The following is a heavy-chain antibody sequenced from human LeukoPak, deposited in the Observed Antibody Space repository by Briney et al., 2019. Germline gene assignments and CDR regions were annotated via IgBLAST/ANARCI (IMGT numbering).Heavy chain of an antibody. CDR2: IYYSGST. CDR3: CKGGNSHDVFDI. D-gene: IGHD2/OR15-2a*01. CDR1: GVSISSYY. V-gene: IGHV4-59*03. J-gene: IGHJ3*02. Sequence: SETLSLTCTVSGVSISSYYWSWIRQPPGKGLGWIGYIYYSGSTNYNPSLKSRVTIPADTSKNQFSLKLSSVTAADTAVYYCCKGGNSHDVFDIWGQGTMVTVSS.